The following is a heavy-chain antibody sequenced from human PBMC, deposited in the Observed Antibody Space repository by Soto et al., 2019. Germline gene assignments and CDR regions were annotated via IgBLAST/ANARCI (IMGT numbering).Heavy chain of an antibody. Sequence: SETLCLTCTVAGGTVVDSGDRWVWNRKSPGKGLEWIGTIYSSENTYYNPSLMSRVTISVDTSKNEFSLKLSSVTAADTAVYYCARLNGYCISTNCHGYYGMDVWGQGTTVTVSS. D-gene: IGHD2-2*03. V-gene: IGHV4-39*01. CDR3: ARLNGYCISTNCHGYYGMDV. CDR1: GGTVVDSGDR. CDR2: IYSSENT. J-gene: IGHJ6*02.